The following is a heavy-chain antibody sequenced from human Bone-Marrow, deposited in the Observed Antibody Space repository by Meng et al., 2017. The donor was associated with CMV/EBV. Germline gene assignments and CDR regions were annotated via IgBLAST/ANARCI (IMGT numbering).Heavy chain of an antibody. Sequence: GGSLRLSCAASGFTFSNAWMTWVRQAPGKGLEWVGRIKSKTDGGTTDYAAPVKGRFTISRDDSKNTLYLQMNSLKTEDTAVYFCTTDETHTTSGLLDPWGQGTLVTVSS. J-gene: IGHJ5*02. CDR3: TTDETHTTSGLLDP. CDR2: IKSKTDGGTT. CDR1: GFTFSNAW. V-gene: IGHV3-15*01. D-gene: IGHD2-2*01.